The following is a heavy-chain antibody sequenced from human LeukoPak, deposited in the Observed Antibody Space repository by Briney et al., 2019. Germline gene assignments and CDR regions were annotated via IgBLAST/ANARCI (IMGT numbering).Heavy chain of an antibody. Sequence: GGSLRLSCAASGFTFSSYAMHWVRQAPGKGLEWVAVISYDGSNKYYADSVKGRFTISRDNSKNTLYMRMSSLRAEDTAVYYCAKRRYDSSGHFDSWGQGTLVTVSS. V-gene: IGHV3-30*04. CDR3: AKRRYDSSGHFDS. J-gene: IGHJ4*02. CDR1: GFTFSSYA. CDR2: ISYDGSNK. D-gene: IGHD3-22*01.